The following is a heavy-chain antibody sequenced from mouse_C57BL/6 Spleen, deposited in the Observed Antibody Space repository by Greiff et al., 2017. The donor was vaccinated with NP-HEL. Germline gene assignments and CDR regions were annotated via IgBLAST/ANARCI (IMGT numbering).Heavy chain of an antibody. V-gene: IGHV1-52*01. Sequence: VQLKQPGAELVRPGSSVKLSCKASGYTFTSYWMHWVKQSPIHGLEWIGIIDTSDSETPYNQKFKDKATLTVDKSSSTAYMQLSSLTSEDSAVYYCASQDGSGFAYWGQGTLVTVSA. CDR3: ASQDGSGFAY. CDR1: GYTFTSYW. J-gene: IGHJ3*01. CDR2: IDTSDSET. D-gene: IGHD3-2*02.